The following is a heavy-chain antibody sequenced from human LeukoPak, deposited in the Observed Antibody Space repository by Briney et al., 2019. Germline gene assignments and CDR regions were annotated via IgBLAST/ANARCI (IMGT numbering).Heavy chain of an antibody. V-gene: IGHV3-23*01. Sequence: GGSLRLSCAASGFTFSSSAMSWVHQAPGKGLEWVSAISNNGGYTYYADSVQGRSTISRDNSKSTLCLQMNSLRAEDTAVYYCAKQLGYCSDGSCYFPYWGQGTLVTVSS. D-gene: IGHD2-15*01. CDR1: GFTFSSSA. CDR2: ISNNGGYT. J-gene: IGHJ4*02. CDR3: AKQLGYCSDGSCYFPY.